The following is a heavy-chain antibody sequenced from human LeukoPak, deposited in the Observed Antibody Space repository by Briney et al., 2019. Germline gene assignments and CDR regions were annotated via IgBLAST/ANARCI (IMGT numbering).Heavy chain of an antibody. CDR1: GFTFSSYA. V-gene: IGHV3-23*01. J-gene: IGHJ2*01. CDR3: AKSGGSSIPRFFDL. CDR2: ISGSGGST. Sequence: GGSLRLSCAASGFTFSSYAMSWVRQAPGKGLEWVSSISGSGGSTYYADSVKGRLTISRDNSKNTLDLQMNSLRAEDTAVYYCAKSGGSSIPRFFDLWGRGTLATVSS. D-gene: IGHD1-26*01.